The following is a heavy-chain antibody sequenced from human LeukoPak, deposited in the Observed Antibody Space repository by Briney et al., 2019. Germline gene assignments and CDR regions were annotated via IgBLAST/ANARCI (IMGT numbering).Heavy chain of an antibody. Sequence: ASVKVSCKASGYTFIDYAMNWVRQAPGQGLEWMGWVNTNTGNPTYAQGFTGRFVFSLDTSVSTAYLQISSLKAEDTAVYYCARDHPELWFGELQHGAFDIWGQGTMVTVSS. J-gene: IGHJ3*02. V-gene: IGHV7-4-1*02. D-gene: IGHD3-10*01. CDR3: ARDHPELWFGELQHGAFDI. CDR2: VNTNTGNP. CDR1: GYTFIDYA.